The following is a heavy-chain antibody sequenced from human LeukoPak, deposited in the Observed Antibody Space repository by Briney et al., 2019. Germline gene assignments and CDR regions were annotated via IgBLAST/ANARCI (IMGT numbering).Heavy chain of an antibody. CDR3: ARELWRYRYGGIDY. CDR2: IYSGGST. J-gene: IGHJ4*02. V-gene: IGHV3-66*01. CDR1: GFTVSSNY. D-gene: IGHD5-18*01. Sequence: PGGSLRLSCAASGFTVSSNYMSWVRQAPGKGLEWVSVIYSGGSTYYADSVKGRFTISRDNSKNTLYLQMNSLRAEDTAVYYCARELWRYRYGGIDYWGQGTLVTVSS.